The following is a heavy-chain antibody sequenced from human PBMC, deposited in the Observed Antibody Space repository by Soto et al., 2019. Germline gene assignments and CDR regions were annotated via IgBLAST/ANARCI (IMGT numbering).Heavy chain of an antibody. CDR2: IYHSGST. CDR1: SGSISSSNW. V-gene: IGHV4-4*02. D-gene: IGHD3-10*01. CDR3: ARVWVRGVIRNRFDP. Sequence: SETLSLTCAVSSGSISSSNWWSWVRQPPGKGLEWIGEIYHSGSTNYNPSLKSRVTISVDKSKNQFSLKLSSVTAADTAVYYCARVWVRGVIRNRFDPWGQGTLVTVSS. J-gene: IGHJ5*02.